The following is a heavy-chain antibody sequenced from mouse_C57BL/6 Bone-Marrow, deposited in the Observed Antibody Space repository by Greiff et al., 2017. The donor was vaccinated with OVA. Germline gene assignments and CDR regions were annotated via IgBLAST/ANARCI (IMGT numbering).Heavy chain of an antibody. CDR3: ARENWYFDY. Sequence: VQLKQSGPELVKPGASVKISCKASGYTFTDYYMNWVKQSHGKSLEWIGDINPNNGGTSYNQKFKGKATLTVDKSSSTAYMELRSLTSEDSAVYYCARENWYFDYWGQGTTLTVSS. D-gene: IGHD4-1*01. CDR2: INPNNGGT. J-gene: IGHJ2*01. V-gene: IGHV1-26*01. CDR1: GYTFTDYY.